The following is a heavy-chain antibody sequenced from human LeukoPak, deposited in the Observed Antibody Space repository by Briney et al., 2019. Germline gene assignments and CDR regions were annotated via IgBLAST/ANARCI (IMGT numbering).Heavy chain of an antibody. D-gene: IGHD2-15*01. Sequence: GGSLRLSCAASGFTFSEAWMHWVRQAPGKGLVWVSRINSDGSFTKYADSVKGRFTISRDNAKNSLYLQMNSLRAEDTAVYYCARDADVHCSGGSCYSQFYYYYYGMDVWGQGTTVTVSS. CDR3: ARDADVHCSGGSCYSQFYYYYYGMDV. J-gene: IGHJ6*02. CDR1: GFTFSEAW. V-gene: IGHV3-74*01. CDR2: INSDGSFT.